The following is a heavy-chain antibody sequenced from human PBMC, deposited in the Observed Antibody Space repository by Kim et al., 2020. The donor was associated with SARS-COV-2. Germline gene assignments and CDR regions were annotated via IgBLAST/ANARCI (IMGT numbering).Heavy chain of an antibody. J-gene: IGHJ4*02. Sequence: GGSLRLSCAASGFTFSSYAMHWVRQAPGKGLEWVAVISYDGSNKYYADSVKGRFTISRDNSKNTLYLQMNSLRAEDTAVYYCARDGYSYRQEADLGYWGQGTLVTVSS. CDR1: GFTFSSYA. D-gene: IGHD5-18*01. CDR3: ARDGYSYRQEADLGY. CDR2: ISYDGSNK. V-gene: IGHV3-30*04.